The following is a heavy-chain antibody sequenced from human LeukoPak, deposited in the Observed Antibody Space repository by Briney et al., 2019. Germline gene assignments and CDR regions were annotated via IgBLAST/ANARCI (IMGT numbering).Heavy chain of an antibody. D-gene: IGHD5-12*01. J-gene: IGHJ4*02. V-gene: IGHV3-7*01. CDR2: IKQDGSEK. CDR1: GFTFSDYN. Sequence: GGSLRLSCAASGFTFSDYNMNWVRQAPGKGLEWVANIKQDGSEKYYVDSVKGRFTISRDNAKNSLYLQMNSLRAEDTAVYYCARDLRGYSGYDLSLDYWGQGTLVTVSS. CDR3: ARDLRGYSGYDLSLDY.